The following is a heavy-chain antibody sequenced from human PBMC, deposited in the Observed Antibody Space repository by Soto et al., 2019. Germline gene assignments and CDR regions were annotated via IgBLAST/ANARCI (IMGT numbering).Heavy chain of an antibody. V-gene: IGHV3-33*01. D-gene: IGHD3-22*01. CDR2: IWNDGSNE. CDR1: GFNFSSYG. J-gene: IGHJ4*02. Sequence: RRLSCEASGFNFSSYGIHWVRQAPGKGLEWVAIIWNDGSNEYYADSVKGRFTISRDNSKNTVYLQVSKLRAEDTAVYFCARDQTDSGGYSDSWGQGTLVTVSS. CDR3: ARDQTDSGGYSDS.